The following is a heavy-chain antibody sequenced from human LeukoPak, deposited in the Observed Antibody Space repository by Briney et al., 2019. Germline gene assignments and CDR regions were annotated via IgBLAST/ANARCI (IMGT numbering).Heavy chain of an antibody. CDR2: ISSSSTYI. CDR3: AREGYSAYGLDY. Sequence: PGGSLRLSCAASGFTFSSYSMNWVRQAPGKGLEWVSSISSSSTYISYADSVKGRFTISRDNAKNSLDLQMDSLRVEDTAVYYCAREGYSAYGLDYWGQGTLVTVSS. D-gene: IGHD5-12*01. CDR1: GFTFSSYS. V-gene: IGHV3-21*01. J-gene: IGHJ4*02.